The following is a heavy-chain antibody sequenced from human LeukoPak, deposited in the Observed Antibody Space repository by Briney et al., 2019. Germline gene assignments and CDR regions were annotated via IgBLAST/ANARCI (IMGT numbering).Heavy chain of an antibody. J-gene: IGHJ5*02. CDR1: GYTFPSYY. V-gene: IGHV1-46*01. CDR2: INQSGGST. CDR3: ARDPGRYCSSTSCFNWFDP. Sequence: ASVKVSCKASGYTFPSYYMHWVRQAPGRGLEGMGIINQSGGSTSYAQKFQGRVTMTRDMSTSTVYMELSSLRSEDTAVYYCARDPGRYCSSTSCFNWFDPWGQGTLVTVSS. D-gene: IGHD2-2*01.